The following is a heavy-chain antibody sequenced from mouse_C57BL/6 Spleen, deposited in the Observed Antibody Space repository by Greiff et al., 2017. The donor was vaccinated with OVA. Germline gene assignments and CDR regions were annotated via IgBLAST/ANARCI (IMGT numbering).Heavy chain of an antibody. CDR2: ISDGGSYT. V-gene: IGHV5-4*03. CDR1: GFTFSSYA. Sequence: EVKLVESGGGLVKPGGSLKLSCAASGFTFSSYAMSWVRQTPEKRLEWVATISDGGSYTYYPDNVKGRFTISRDNAKNNLYLQVSHLKSEDTAMYYGARAPFYSNYLYYFDYWGQGTTLTVSS. CDR3: ARAPFYSNYLYYFDY. J-gene: IGHJ2*01. D-gene: IGHD2-5*01.